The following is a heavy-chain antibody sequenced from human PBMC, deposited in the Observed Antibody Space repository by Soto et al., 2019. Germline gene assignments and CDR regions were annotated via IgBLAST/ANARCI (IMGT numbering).Heavy chain of an antibody. CDR1: GFTFGRYV. Sequence: EVQLLESEGGLVQPGGSLRLSCAASGFTFGRYVMNWVRQAPGKGLEWVSTITNSGDTTYYAGSVKGRFTISRDNSKNIPYLQMNCLRAEYTAVYYCANGPSDGYWGQGTLVTVSS. CDR2: ITNSGDTT. CDR3: ANGPSDGY. V-gene: IGHV3-23*01. J-gene: IGHJ4*02.